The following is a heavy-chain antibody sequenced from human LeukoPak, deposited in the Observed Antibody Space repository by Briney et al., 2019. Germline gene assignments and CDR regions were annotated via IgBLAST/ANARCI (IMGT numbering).Heavy chain of an antibody. Sequence: PSETLSLTCGVSGGSISSGGFSWSWIRQPPGKGLEWIGEINHSGSTNYNPSLKSRVTISVDTSKNQFSLKLSSVTAADTAVYYCARGRKVASDYWGQGTLVTVSS. D-gene: IGHD2-15*01. V-gene: IGHV4-34*01. CDR1: GGSISSGGFS. CDR3: ARGRKVASDY. J-gene: IGHJ4*02. CDR2: INHSGST.